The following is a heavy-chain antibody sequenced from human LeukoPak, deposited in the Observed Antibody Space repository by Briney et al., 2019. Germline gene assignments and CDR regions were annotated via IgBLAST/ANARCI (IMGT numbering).Heavy chain of an antibody. CDR3: ARLEYSSSCIDY. CDR1: GGSISSSSYY. J-gene: IGHJ4*02. V-gene: IGHV4-39*01. Sequence: PSETLSLTCTVSGGSISSSSYYWGWIRHPPGKGLEWVGSIYYSGSTYYDPSLKSRVTISVDTSKNQFSLKLSSVTAADTAVYYCARLEYSSSCIDYWGQGTLVTVSS. D-gene: IGHD6-13*01. CDR2: IYYSGST.